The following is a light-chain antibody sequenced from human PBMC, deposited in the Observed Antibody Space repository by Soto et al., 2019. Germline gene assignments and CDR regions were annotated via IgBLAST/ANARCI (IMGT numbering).Light chain of an antibody. V-gene: IGKV1-39*01. CDR2: AAS. J-gene: IGKJ1*01. Sequence: DIQMTQSPSSLSASVGDRVTITCRASQSIYNYLNWYQQKPGKAPQLLIFAASSLQSGVPSRFSGSESGTDFTLTISSLQPEDFATYYCQQSYSTPPLTFGQGTKVDIK. CDR1: QSIYNY. CDR3: QQSYSTPPLT.